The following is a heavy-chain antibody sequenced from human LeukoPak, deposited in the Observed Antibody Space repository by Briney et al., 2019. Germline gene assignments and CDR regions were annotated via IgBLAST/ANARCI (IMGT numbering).Heavy chain of an antibody. CDR3: AKDGLSKVRGVIINAFTDY. Sequence: GGSLRLSCAASGFTFSSYGMHWVRQAPGKGLEWVAVISYDGSNKYYADSVKGRFTISRDNSKNTLYLQMNSLRAEDTAVYYCAKDGLSKVRGVIINAFTDYWGQGTLVTVSS. V-gene: IGHV3-30*18. D-gene: IGHD3-10*01. CDR2: ISYDGSNK. J-gene: IGHJ4*02. CDR1: GFTFSSYG.